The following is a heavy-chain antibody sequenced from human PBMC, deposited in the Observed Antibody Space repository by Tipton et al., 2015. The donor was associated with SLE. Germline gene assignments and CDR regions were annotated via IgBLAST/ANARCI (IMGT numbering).Heavy chain of an antibody. D-gene: IGHD3-22*01. V-gene: IGHV1-18*01. CDR2: ISTYNGNT. J-gene: IGHJ3*02. Sequence: QVQLVQSGAEVKKPGASVKVSGKASGYTFTSYGISRVRQAPGQGLEWMGWISTYNGNTNYAQKLKGRVTMTTDTSTSTAYMELRSLRSDDTAVYYCAREGGDPRTYDSSVYYYHDGFDIWGQGTMVTVSS. CDR3: AREGGDPRTYDSSVYYYHDGFDI. CDR1: GYTFTSYG.